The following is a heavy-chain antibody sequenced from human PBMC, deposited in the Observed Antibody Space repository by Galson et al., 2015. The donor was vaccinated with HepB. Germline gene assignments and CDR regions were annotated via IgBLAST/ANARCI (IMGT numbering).Heavy chain of an antibody. J-gene: IGHJ4*02. CDR2: FDPEDGET. D-gene: IGHD3-22*01. V-gene: IGHV1-24*01. CDR3: ARDQDSSGYYGGAFDY. Sequence: SVKVSCKVSGYTLTELSMHWVRQAPGKGLEWMGGFDPEDGETIYAQKFQGRVTMTEDTSTDTAYMELSSLRSEDTAVYYCARDQDSSGYYGGAFDYWGQGTLVTVSS. CDR1: GYTLTELS.